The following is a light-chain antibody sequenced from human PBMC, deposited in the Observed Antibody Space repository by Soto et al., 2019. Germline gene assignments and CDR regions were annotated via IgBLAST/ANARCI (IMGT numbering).Light chain of an antibody. CDR3: SSYTGSSTLMV. J-gene: IGLJ2*01. CDR2: DVS. V-gene: IGLV2-14*01. CDR1: SSDVGGYNY. Sequence: QSALTQPASVSGSPGQSITISCTGTSSDVGGYNYVSWYQQHPGKAPKLMIYDVSNRPSGVSNRFSGSKSGNTASLTISGRQAEDVADYYCSSYTGSSTLMVFGGGTTLTVL.